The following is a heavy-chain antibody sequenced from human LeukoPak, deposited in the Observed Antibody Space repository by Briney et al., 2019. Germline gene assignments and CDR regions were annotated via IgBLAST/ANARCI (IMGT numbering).Heavy chain of an antibody. Sequence: SQTLSLTCAVSGGSISSGGYSWSWLRQPPGTGLEWIGYIYHSGSTYYNPSLKSRVTISVDRSKNQFSLKLSSVTAADTAVYYCARSRDYPAFDYWGQGTLVTVSS. CDR2: IYHSGST. D-gene: IGHD2-2*01. J-gene: IGHJ4*02. CDR1: GGSISSGGYS. CDR3: ARSRDYPAFDY. V-gene: IGHV4-30-2*01.